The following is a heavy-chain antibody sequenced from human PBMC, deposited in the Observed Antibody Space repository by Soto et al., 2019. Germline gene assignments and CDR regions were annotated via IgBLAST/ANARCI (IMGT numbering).Heavy chain of an antibody. CDR3: ARDEGFISSHFDY. D-gene: IGHD6-6*01. CDR1: GGSISSYY. V-gene: IGHV4-59*01. Sequence: SETLSLTCTVSGGSISSYYWSWIRQPPGKGLEWIGYIYYSGSTNYNPSLKSRVTISVDTSKNQFSLKLSSVTAADTAVYYCARDEGFISSHFDYWGQGTLVTVSS. CDR2: IYYSGST. J-gene: IGHJ4*02.